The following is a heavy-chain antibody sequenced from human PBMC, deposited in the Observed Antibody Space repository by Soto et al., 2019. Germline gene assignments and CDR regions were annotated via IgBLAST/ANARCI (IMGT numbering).Heavy chain of an antibody. Sequence: ASLKVSCKASGYTFTSYYMHWVRQAPGQGLEWMGIINPSSGDTTYAQKFQGRVTMTRDTSTSTIFMQLSSLRSEDTAVYYCTREGGSYDYWGQGTLVTVSS. CDR1: GYTFTSYY. CDR3: TREGGSYDY. CDR2: INPSSGDT. D-gene: IGHD1-26*01. V-gene: IGHV1-46*01. J-gene: IGHJ4*02.